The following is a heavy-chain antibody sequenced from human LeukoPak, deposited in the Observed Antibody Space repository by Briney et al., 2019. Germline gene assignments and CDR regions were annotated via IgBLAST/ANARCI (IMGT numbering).Heavy chain of an antibody. J-gene: IGHJ4*02. V-gene: IGHV4-34*01. CDR1: GGSFSGYY. CDR3: ARGPYSGYEKAFDY. Sequence: SETLSLTCAVCGGSFSGYYWSWIRQPPGKGLEWIGEINHSGSTNYNPSLKSRVTISVDTSKNQFSLKLSSVTAADTAVYYCARGPYSGYEKAFDYWGQGTLVTVSS. D-gene: IGHD5-12*01. CDR2: INHSGST.